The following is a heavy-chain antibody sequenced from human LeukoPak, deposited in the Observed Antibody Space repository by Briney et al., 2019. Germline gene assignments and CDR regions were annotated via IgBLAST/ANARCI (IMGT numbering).Heavy chain of an antibody. CDR3: ARVGLPDTEFGEPDY. D-gene: IGHD3-10*01. V-gene: IGHV4-38-2*02. CDR1: GYSISSGYY. J-gene: IGHJ4*02. CDR2: IYHSGST. Sequence: PSETLSLTCTVSGYSISSGYYWGWIRQPPGKGLEWIGSIYHSGSTYYNPSLKSRVTISVDTSKNQFSLKLSSVTAADTAVYYCARVGLPDTEFGEPDYWGQGTLVTVSS.